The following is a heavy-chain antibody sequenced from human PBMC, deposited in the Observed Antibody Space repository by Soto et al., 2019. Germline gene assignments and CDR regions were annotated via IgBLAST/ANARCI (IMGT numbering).Heavy chain of an antibody. V-gene: IGHV3-30-3*01. CDR1: GFIFSSYA. CDR3: AKASIAVAGSGDFDY. D-gene: IGHD6-19*01. CDR2: ISYDGSNK. Sequence: QVRLVESGGGVVQPGRSLRLSCAASGFIFSSYAIHWVRQAPGKGLEWVAVISYDGSNKYYADSVKGRFTISGDNSQNTLHLQMNSLRAEDTAVYYCAKASIAVAGSGDFDYWGQGTLVTVSS. J-gene: IGHJ4*02.